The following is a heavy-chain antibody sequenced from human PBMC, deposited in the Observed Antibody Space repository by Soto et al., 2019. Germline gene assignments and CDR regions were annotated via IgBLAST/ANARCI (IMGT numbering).Heavy chain of an antibody. V-gene: IGHV1-3*01. CDR1: GYTFTNYA. Sequence: QVQLVQSGAEGRKPGASVKVSCKASGYTFTNYAIHWVRQAPGQRLEWMGWINAGNGDTRYSQRFQGRVTVTRDTSATTAYMELTRLRSEDTGVYYCASGGTPLSLIVEGDYMDYFDYWGQGTLVTVAS. CDR2: INAGNGDT. J-gene: IGHJ4*02. CDR3: ASGGTPLSLIVEGDYMDYFDY. D-gene: IGHD3-22*01.